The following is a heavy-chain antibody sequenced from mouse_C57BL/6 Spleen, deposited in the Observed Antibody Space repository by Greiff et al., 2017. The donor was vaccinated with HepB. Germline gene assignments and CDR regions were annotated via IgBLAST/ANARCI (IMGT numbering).Heavy chain of an antibody. Sequence: EVQLQQSGEGLVKPGGSLKLSCAASGFTFSSYAMSWVRQTPEKRLEWVAYISSGGDYIYYADTVKGRFTISRDNARNTLYLQMSSLKSEDTAMYYCTREGGYYAMDYWGQVTSVTVSS. J-gene: IGHJ4*01. CDR1: GFTFSSYA. V-gene: IGHV5-9-1*02. CDR2: ISSGGDYI. CDR3: TREGGYYAMDY.